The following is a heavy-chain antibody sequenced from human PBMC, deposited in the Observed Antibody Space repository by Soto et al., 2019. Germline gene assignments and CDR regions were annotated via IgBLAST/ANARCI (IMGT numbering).Heavy chain of an antibody. CDR3: ARVCGGDCHYGMDV. CDR1: GGSISSYY. CDR2: IYYSGST. D-gene: IGHD2-21*02. V-gene: IGHV4-59*01. J-gene: IGHJ6*02. Sequence: SETLSLTCTVSGGSISSYYWSWIRQPPGKGLEWIGYIYYSGSTNYNPSLKSRVTVSVDTSKNQFSLKLSSVTAADTAVYYCARVCGGDCHYGMDVWGQGTTVTVSS.